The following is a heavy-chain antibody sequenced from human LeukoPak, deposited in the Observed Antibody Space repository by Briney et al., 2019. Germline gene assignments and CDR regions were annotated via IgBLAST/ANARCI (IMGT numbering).Heavy chain of an antibody. V-gene: IGHV1-2*02. J-gene: IGHJ3*02. CDR1: GYTFTGYY. D-gene: IGHD2-21*02. CDR2: INPNSGGT. CDR3: AKDIVVVTSGSNAFDI. Sequence: ASVKVSCKASGYTFTGYYMHWVRQAPGQGLEWMGWINPNSGGTNYAQKFQGRVTMTRDTSISTAYMELSRLRSDDTAVYYCAKDIVVVTSGSNAFDIWGQGTTVTVSS.